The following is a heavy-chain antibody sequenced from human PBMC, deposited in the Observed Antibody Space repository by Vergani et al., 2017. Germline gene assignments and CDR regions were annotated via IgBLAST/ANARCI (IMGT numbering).Heavy chain of an antibody. V-gene: IGHV3-30*02. Sequence: QVQLVESGGGVVQPGGSLRLSCAASGFTFSSYGMHWVRQAPGKGLEWVAFIRYDGSNKYYADSVKGRFTISRDNSKNTLYXQMNSLRAEDTAVYYCAKDFGGNLYGDYLDYWGQGTLVTVSS. CDR3: AKDFGGNLYGDYLDY. CDR2: IRYDGSNK. D-gene: IGHD4-17*01. CDR1: GFTFSSYG. J-gene: IGHJ4*02.